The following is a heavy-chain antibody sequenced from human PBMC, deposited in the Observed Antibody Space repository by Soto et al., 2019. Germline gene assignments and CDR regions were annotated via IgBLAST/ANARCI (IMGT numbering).Heavy chain of an antibody. CDR3: ATEGDYY. CDR2: INPKSGGT. Sequence: QVQLVQSGAEVKKPGASVKVSCKASGYSFSVYNIHWVRQAPGQGLEWMGWINPKSGGTNSAQKFQGRVTMTRDMSISTAYMELSRLRSDDTAVYYCATEGDYYWGQGTLVTVSS. D-gene: IGHD3-16*01. V-gene: IGHV1-2*02. J-gene: IGHJ4*02. CDR1: GYSFSVYN.